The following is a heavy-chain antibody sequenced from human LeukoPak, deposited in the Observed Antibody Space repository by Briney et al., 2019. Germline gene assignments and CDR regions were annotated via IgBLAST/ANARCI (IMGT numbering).Heavy chain of an antibody. J-gene: IGHJ4*02. V-gene: IGHV3-15*01. CDR3: TTDPGYYDSSGYHNY. Sequence: GGSLRLSCAASGFTFSNAWMSWVRQAPGKGLEWVGRIKSKTDGGTTDYAAPVKGRFTISRDDSKNTLYLQMNSLKTEDTAVYYCTTDPGYYDSSGYHNYWGQGTLVTVSS. CDR1: GFTFSNAW. CDR2: IKSKTDGGTT. D-gene: IGHD3-22*01.